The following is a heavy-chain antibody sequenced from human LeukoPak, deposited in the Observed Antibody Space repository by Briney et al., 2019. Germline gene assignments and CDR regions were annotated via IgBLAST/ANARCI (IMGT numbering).Heavy chain of an antibody. CDR3: ARDSHSYCGGDCYFDY. CDR2: IIPIFGTA. CDR1: GGTFSSYA. J-gene: IGHJ4*02. V-gene: IGHV1-69*05. Sequence: SVKVSCKASGGTFSSYAISWVRQAPGQGLEWMGGIIPIFGTANYTQKFQGRVTITTDESTSTAYMELSSLRSEDTAVYYCARDSHSYCGGDCYFDYWGQGTLVTVSS. D-gene: IGHD2-21*01.